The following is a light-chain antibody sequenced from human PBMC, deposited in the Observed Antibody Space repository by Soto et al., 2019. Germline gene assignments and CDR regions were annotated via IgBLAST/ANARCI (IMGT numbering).Light chain of an antibody. Sequence: HSVLTQPASVSGSPGQSITISCTGTSTDVGRYNYVSWYQQHPGKAPKLMVYDVSNRPPWVSNRFSGSKSGITASLTISGLQAEDEADYYCTSYTSDSTYVFGTGTKVTVL. CDR2: DVS. V-gene: IGLV2-14*01. CDR3: TSYTSDSTYV. CDR1: STDVGRYNY. J-gene: IGLJ1*01.